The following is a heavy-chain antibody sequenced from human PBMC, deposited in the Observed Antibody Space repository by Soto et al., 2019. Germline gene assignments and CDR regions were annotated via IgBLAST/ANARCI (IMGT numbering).Heavy chain of an antibody. Sequence: GSGPTLVNPTQTLTLTCTFSWFSRRTSGVGVGWIRQPKGKDLEWLALIDWNDDKSYSPSLKSRLTITKDTSKNQVVLTMTNMDPVDTATYYCAHSWIAGRTAGLDVWGQGTTVTVSS. CDR3: AHSWIAGRTAGLDV. CDR2: IDWNDDK. CDR1: WFSRRTSGVG. V-gene: IGHV2-5*01. D-gene: IGHD6-13*01. J-gene: IGHJ6*02.